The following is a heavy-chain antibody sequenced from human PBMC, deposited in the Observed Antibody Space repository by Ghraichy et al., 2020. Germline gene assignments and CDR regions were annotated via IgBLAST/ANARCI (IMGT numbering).Heavy chain of an antibody. CDR2: IYYTRTT. CDR1: GGSISSSSYS. J-gene: IGHJ4*01. Sequence: TETLSLTCSVSGGSISSSSYSWGWIRQSPGKGLEWIGTIYYTRTTNYNPSLKSRVTISIDTSRNQFSLKLTSVTAADTAVYFCAREGYDLYYFDSWGHGTLVTVSS. V-gene: IGHV4-39*02. D-gene: IGHD5-12*01. CDR3: AREGYDLYYFDS.